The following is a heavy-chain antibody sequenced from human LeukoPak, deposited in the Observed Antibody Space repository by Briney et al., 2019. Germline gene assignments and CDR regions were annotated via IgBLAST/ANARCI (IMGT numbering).Heavy chain of an antibody. CDR2: ISSDGSST. V-gene: IGHV3-64D*06. J-gene: IGHJ4*02. Sequence: PGGSLRLSCSASGFTFSSYAMHWVRQAPGKGLEYVAAISSDGSSTYYADSVKGRFTISRDNSKNTLYLQMSSLRAEDTAVYYCVKGIGQWLDGGFDYWGQGTLVTVSS. D-gene: IGHD6-19*01. CDR3: VKGIGQWLDGGFDY. CDR1: GFTFSSYA.